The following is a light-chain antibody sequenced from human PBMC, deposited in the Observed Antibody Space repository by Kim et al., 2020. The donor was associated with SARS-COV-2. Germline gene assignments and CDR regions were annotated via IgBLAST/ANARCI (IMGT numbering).Light chain of an antibody. CDR2: DAS. V-gene: IGKV1-5*01. J-gene: IGKJ5*01. CDR1: QSINNW. CDR3: QQYTSYSIT. Sequence: ASVGDRVTITCRASQSINNWLAWYQQKPGKAPNLLISDASSLKSGVPSRFSGSGSGTEFTLTISSLQPDDFATYYCQQYTSYSITFGQGTRLEIK.